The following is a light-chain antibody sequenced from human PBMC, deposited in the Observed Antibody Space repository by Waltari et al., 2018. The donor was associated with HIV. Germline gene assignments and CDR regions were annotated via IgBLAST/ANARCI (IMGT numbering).Light chain of an antibody. CDR2: GAS. CDR1: QSVSSNY. J-gene: IGKJ2*01. CDR3: QQYGYSSYT. Sequence: IVLTQSPGTLSLSPGERATLSCRASQSVSSNYLAWYQHKPGQAPRLLFYGASTRATDIPDRFSGSGSGTDFTLTISRLEAEDSAVYYCQQYGYSSYTFGQGSKLQI. V-gene: IGKV3-20*01.